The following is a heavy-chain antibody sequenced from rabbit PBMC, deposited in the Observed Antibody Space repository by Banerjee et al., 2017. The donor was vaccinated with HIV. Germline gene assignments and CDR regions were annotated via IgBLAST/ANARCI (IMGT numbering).Heavy chain of an antibody. V-gene: IGHV1S47*01. Sequence: EESGGDLVKPGASLTLTCTASGFDFSSNAMCWVRQAPGKGLEWIACIYPPAGAADYASWVNGRFTISLDNAQNTVFLQMTSLTAADTATYFCTRGLVAGVLNLWGQGTLVTVS. CDR3: TRGLVAGVLNL. CDR1: GFDFSSNA. J-gene: IGHJ4*01. CDR2: IYPPAGAA. D-gene: IGHD4-1*01.